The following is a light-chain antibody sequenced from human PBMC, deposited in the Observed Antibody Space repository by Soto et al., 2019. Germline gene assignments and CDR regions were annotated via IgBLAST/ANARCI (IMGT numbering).Light chain of an antibody. J-gene: IGKJ4*01. CDR3: QYLNSHPLS. CDR1: QSISSW. V-gene: IGKV1-5*01. Sequence: DIQMTQSPSTLSASVGDRVTITCRASQSISSWLAWYQQKPGKAPKLLIYDASSLESGVPSRFSGSGSGTEFTLTISSLQPDDFATYYCQYLNSHPLSFGGGTKVEIK. CDR2: DAS.